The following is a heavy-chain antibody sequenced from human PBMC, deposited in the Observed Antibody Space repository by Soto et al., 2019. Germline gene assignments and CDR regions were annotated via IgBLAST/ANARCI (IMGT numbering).Heavy chain of an antibody. CDR1: GYTFTSYG. Sequence: ASVKVSCKASGYTFTSYGISWVRQAPGQGLEWMGWISAYNGNTNYAQKFQGRVTITADESTSTAYMELSSLRSEDTAVYYCARVLDWNLFDPWGQGTLVTVSS. D-gene: IGHD1-1*01. V-gene: IGHV1-18*01. CDR2: ISAYNGNT. CDR3: ARVLDWNLFDP. J-gene: IGHJ5*02.